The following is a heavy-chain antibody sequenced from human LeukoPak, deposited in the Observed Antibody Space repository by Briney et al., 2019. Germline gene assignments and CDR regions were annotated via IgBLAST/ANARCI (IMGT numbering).Heavy chain of an antibody. J-gene: IGHJ6*02. CDR2: INANNGGR. D-gene: IGHD6-19*01. CDR3: ARDRVPFYSSTFKDYYLQYGLDV. V-gene: IGHV1-2*02. Sequence: ASVKVSCKASVYTFSGHYIHWVRQAPGQGLEWVGWINANNGGRSYAQKFRGRVSLTRDTSINTAYMEVSRLRADDTALYFCARDRVPFYSSTFKDYYLQYGLDVWGQGTTVTVSS. CDR1: VYTFSGHY.